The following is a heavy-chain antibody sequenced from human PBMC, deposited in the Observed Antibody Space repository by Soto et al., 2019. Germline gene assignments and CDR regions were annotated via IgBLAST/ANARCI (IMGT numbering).Heavy chain of an antibody. Sequence: EVQLVESGGGLVQPGGSLRLSCAASGFTFTSYSMNWVRQAPGKGLEWVSYIRGTTHYADSVKGRFTISRDNARSSLYLQMNSLRADDTAVYYCARDDSFAFDIWGQGTMVIVSS. CDR3: ARDDSFAFDI. CDR1: GFTFTSYS. D-gene: IGHD2-21*01. V-gene: IGHV3-48*01. CDR2: IRGTT. J-gene: IGHJ3*02.